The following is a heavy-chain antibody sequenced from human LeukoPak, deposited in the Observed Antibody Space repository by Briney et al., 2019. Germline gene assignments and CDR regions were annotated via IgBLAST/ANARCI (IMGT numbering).Heavy chain of an antibody. CDR2: ISAYNGNT. CDR3: ATLCSGGFCYVDY. V-gene: IGHV1-18*01. CDR1: GYTFTSYG. D-gene: IGHD2-15*01. J-gene: IGHJ4*02. Sequence: ASVKVSCKASGYTFTSYGISWVRQAPGQGLEWMGWISAYNGNTNYAQKLQGRVTITADISTTTVYMELSSLRSEDTAVYYCATLCSGGFCYVDYWGQGILVTVSS.